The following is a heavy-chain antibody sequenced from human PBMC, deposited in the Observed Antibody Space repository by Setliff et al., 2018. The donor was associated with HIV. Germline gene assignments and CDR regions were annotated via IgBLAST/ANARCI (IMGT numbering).Heavy chain of an antibody. Sequence: GGSLRLSCAASELTFSNYAMPWVRQAPGKGLEWVSILRYDGGSKYYADSVKGRFTISRDNSKNTLYLQMNSLRAEDTAVYYCAKDRYYDSSGSPFDYWGQGTLVTVSS. CDR3: AKDRYYDSSGSPFDY. CDR2: LRYDGGSK. CDR1: ELTFSNYA. V-gene: IGHV3-30*02. J-gene: IGHJ4*02. D-gene: IGHD3-22*01.